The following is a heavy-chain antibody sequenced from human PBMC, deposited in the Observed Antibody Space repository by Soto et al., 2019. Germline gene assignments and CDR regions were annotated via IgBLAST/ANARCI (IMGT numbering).Heavy chain of an antibody. CDR3: ARDRGYDAHDYYYNAMDV. CDR2: IRGFSPYT. CDR1: GFTFRTYT. J-gene: IGHJ6*02. Sequence: PGGSLRLSCVASGFTFRTYTMNWVRQAPGKGLEWVSGIRGFSPYTFYAESVKGRFTISRDNAKNSLYLQMNSLRVEDTAVYYCARDRGYDAHDYYYNAMDVWGQGTTVTVSS. V-gene: IGHV3-21*01. D-gene: IGHD2-15*01.